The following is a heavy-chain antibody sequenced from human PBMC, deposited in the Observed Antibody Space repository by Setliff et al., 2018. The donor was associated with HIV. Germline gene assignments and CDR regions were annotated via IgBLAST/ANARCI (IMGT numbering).Heavy chain of an antibody. CDR1: GYTFTSYA. D-gene: IGHD4-4*01. CDR3: SRSRNLDY. V-gene: IGHV1-3*01. Sequence: ASVKVSCKASGYTFTSYALHWVRQAPGQRLEWMGWVNADNGNTKYSEKFQGRVTITRDTAASTVYMELSSLRSEDTAMYYCSRSRNLDYWGQGTLVTVS. CDR2: VNADNGNT. J-gene: IGHJ4*02.